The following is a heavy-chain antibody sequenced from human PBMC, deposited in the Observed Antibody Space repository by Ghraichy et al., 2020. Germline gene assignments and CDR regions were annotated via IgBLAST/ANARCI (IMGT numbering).Heavy chain of an antibody. CDR2: INPSGGST. Sequence: ASVKVSCKASGYTFTSYYMHWVRQAPGQGLEWMGIINPSGGSTSYAQKFQGRVTMTRDTSTSTVYMELSSLRSEDTAVYYCARDSGSTSFFFAPYGMDVWGQGTTVTVSS. V-gene: IGHV1-46*01. D-gene: IGHD2-2*01. J-gene: IGHJ6*02. CDR3: ARDSGSTSFFFAPYGMDV. CDR1: GYTFTSYY.